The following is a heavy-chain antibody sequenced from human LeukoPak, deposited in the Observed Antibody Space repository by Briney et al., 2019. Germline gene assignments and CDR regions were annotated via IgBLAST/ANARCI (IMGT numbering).Heavy chain of an antibody. CDR1: GFTFDDYA. CDR3: ASVRDGYKHGAFDI. CDR2: ISWNSGSI. V-gene: IGHV3-9*01. D-gene: IGHD5-24*01. J-gene: IGHJ3*02. Sequence: GGSLRLSCAASGFTFDDYAMHWVRHAPGEGLEWVSGISWNSGSIGYADSVKGRFTISRDNAKNSLYLQMNSLRAEDTAVYYCASVRDGYKHGAFDIWGQGTMVTVSS.